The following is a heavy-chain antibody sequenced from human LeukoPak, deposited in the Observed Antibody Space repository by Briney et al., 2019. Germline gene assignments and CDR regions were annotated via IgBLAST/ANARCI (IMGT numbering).Heavy chain of an antibody. CDR3: ARDGYSGYFEEGVNFDY. CDR2: ISYDGSNK. Sequence: GRSLRLSCAASRFTFSSYAMHWVRQAPGKGLEWVAVISYDGSNKYYADSVKGRFTISRDNSKNTLYLQMNSLRAEDTAVYYCARDGYSGYFEEGVNFDYWGQGTLVTVSS. CDR1: RFTFSSYA. D-gene: IGHD5-12*01. J-gene: IGHJ4*02. V-gene: IGHV3-30*01.